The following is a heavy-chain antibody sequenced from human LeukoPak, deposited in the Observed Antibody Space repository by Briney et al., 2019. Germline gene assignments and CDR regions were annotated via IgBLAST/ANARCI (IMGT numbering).Heavy chain of an antibody. Sequence: PSGTLSLTCTVSGGSMTHYFWNWIRQPPGKGLEWVGYTHTSGSPDYSHSLKSRVTISLDTSKNQFSLMLSSVTAADTAVYFCARATQRYCSGTTCFPYWFDTWGQGTLATVSS. CDR1: GGSMTHYF. J-gene: IGHJ5*02. CDR3: ARATQRYCSGTTCFPYWFDT. CDR2: THTSGSP. D-gene: IGHD2-2*01. V-gene: IGHV4-4*09.